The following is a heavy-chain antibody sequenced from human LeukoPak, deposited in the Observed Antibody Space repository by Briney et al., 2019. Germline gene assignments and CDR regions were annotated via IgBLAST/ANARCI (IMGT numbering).Heavy chain of an antibody. V-gene: IGHV1-2*06. CDR1: GYTFTGYY. CDR3: ARDIEYSSSFDY. CDR2: INPNSGGT. J-gene: IGHJ4*02. D-gene: IGHD6-6*01. Sequence: GASVKVSRKASGYTFTGYYMHWVRQAPGQGLEWMGRINPNSGGTNYAQKFQGRVTMTRDTSISTAYMELSRLRSDDTAVYYCARDIEYSSSFDYWGQGTLVTVSS.